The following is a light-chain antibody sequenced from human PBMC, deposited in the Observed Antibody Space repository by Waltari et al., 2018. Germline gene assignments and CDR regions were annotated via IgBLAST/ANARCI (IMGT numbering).Light chain of an antibody. J-gene: IGKJ1*01. CDR2: AAS. CDR1: QSISTF. CDR3: QQSYSSPPWT. V-gene: IGKV1-39*01. Sequence: IQMTQSPSSLSASVGDRVTITCRASQSISTFLNWYQQKPGRAPKVLIYAASRLLSGVPSRFSGSGSGTDFSLTISNLQPEDFATYSCQQSYSSPPWTFGQGTKVEIK.